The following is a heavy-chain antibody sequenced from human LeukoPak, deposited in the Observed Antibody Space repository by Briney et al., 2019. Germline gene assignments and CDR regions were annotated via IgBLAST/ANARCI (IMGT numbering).Heavy chain of an antibody. V-gene: IGHV1-2*02. Sequence: ASVKVSCKASGYSFTDYYMNWVRQAPGQGLEWMGWINPNNGDTNYAQKFQGRVTMTRDTSIDTAYMELSSLRSDDTAVYYCARDDAEMATPWGQGTLLIVSS. J-gene: IGHJ5*02. D-gene: IGHD5-24*01. CDR2: INPNNGDT. CDR3: ARDDAEMATP. CDR1: GYSFTDYY.